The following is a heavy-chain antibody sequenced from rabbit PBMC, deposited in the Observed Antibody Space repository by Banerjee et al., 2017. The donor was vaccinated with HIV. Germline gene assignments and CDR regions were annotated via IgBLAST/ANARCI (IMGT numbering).Heavy chain of an antibody. D-gene: IGHD6-1*01. CDR2: IYPDYGST. Sequence: QSLEESGGDLVKPGASLTLTCTASGFSFSSGHCMCWVRQAPGKGLEWIACIYPDYGSTDYATWVNGRFTISKTSSATVALQMTSLTAADTATYFCARDNYADSGYAYLFKLWGPGTLVTVS. CDR1: GFSFSSGHC. V-gene: IGHV1S40*01. CDR3: ARDNYADSGYAYLFKL. J-gene: IGHJ4*01.